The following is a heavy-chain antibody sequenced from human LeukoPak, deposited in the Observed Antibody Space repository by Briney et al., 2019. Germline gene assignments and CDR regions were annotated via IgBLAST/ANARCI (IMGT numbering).Heavy chain of an antibody. CDR1: GYSFAINW. J-gene: IGHJ4*02. D-gene: IGHD4-17*01. Sequence: GESLKISWKGSGYSFAINWIGWVRPMPGKGLELVGVNYPGDSDTRYSPSFQGQVTISADMSISTAYLQWSSLKASDTAMYYCARSSDYVFDYWGQGTLVTVSS. CDR2: NYPGDSDT. V-gene: IGHV5-51*01. CDR3: ARSSDYVFDY.